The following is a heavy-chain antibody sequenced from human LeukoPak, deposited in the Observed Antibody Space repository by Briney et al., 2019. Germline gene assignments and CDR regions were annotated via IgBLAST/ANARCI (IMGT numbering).Heavy chain of an antibody. D-gene: IGHD3-22*01. J-gene: IGHJ4*02. CDR2: TYYSGNT. V-gene: IGHV4-59*01. Sequence: PSETLSLTCTVSGGSMSSYYWSWVRQPPGKGLEWIGYTYYSGNTNCNPSLKSRVAISVDTSKNQFSLKVSSVTAADTAVYYCARVFHDSSGYPFDYWGQGTLVTVSS. CDR1: GGSMSSYY. CDR3: ARVFHDSSGYPFDY.